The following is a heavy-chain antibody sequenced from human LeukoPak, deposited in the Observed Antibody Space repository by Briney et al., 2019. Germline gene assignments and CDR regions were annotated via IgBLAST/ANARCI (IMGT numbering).Heavy chain of an antibody. CDR3: AKQLRYCSDGSCYFPY. CDR1: GFTFSSYS. V-gene: IGHV3-21*04. Sequence: GGSLRLSCAASGFTFSSYSMNWIRQAPGKGLEWVSSISSSTSYIYYADSVQGRFTISRDNSKSTLCLQMNSLRAEDTAVYYCAKQLRYCSDGSCYFPYWGQGTLVTVSS. J-gene: IGHJ4*02. D-gene: IGHD2-15*01. CDR2: ISSSTSYI.